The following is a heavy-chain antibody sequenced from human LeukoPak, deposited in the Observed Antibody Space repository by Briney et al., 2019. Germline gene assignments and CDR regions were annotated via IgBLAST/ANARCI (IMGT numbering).Heavy chain of an antibody. D-gene: IGHD3-22*01. CDR1: GGTFNSYA. V-gene: IGHV1-69*06. Sequence: ASVKVSCKASGGTFNSYAIAWVRQAPGQGLEWMGGIIPMFDTPDYAQKFQGRVTITADKSTSTVYMELSSLRSEDTAVYYCARGLIVVRPTSSYYFDYWGQGTLVTVSS. CDR3: ARGLIVVRPTSSYYFDY. J-gene: IGHJ4*02. CDR2: IIPMFDTP.